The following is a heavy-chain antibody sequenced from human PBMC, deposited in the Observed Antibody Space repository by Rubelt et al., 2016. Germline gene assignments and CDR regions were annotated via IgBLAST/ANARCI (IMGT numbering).Heavy chain of an antibody. Sequence: VKSRITINPDTSKNQFSLQLNSVTPEDTAVYYCARDPYYYYYGMDVWGQGTTVTVSS. V-gene: IGHV6-1*01. J-gene: IGHJ6*02. CDR3: ARDPYYYYYGMDV.